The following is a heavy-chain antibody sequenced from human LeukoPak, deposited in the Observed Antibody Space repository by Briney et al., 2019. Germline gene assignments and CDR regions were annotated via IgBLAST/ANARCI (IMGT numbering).Heavy chain of an antibody. J-gene: IGHJ6*02. Sequence: GGSLRLSCAASGFTFSSYGMHWVRQAPGKGLEWVAVIWYDGSNKYYADSVKGRFTISRDNSKNTLYLQMNSLRAEDTAVYYCAKDAESSGYYYDNYYGMDVWGQGTTVTVSS. CDR2: IWYDGSNK. CDR1: GFTFSSYG. D-gene: IGHD3-22*01. CDR3: AKDAESSGYYYDNYYGMDV. V-gene: IGHV3-33*06.